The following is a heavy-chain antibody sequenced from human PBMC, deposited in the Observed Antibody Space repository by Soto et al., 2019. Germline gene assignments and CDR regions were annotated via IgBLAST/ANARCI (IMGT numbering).Heavy chain of an antibody. J-gene: IGHJ6*02. V-gene: IGHV3-53*04. CDR3: AREGPCHYAARMDV. Sequence: EVQLVESGGGLVQPGGSLRLSCAASGIPVSSNYMTWVRQAPGKGLELVSVLHSGGATYYANSVKGRFTISRHDSTNTLFLQMHSLTAEATAVYYCAREGPCHYAARMDVWGQGATVTVSS. D-gene: IGHD2-2*01. CDR1: GIPVSSNY. CDR2: LHSGGAT.